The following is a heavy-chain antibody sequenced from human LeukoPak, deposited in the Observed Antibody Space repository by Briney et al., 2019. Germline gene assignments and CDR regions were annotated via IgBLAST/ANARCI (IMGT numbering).Heavy chain of an antibody. CDR2: INTNTGNP. Sequence: ASVKVSCKASGYTFTSYAMNWVRQAPGQGLEWMGWINTNTGNPTYAQGFTGRFVFSLDTSVSTAYLQISSLKAEDTAVYHCARTRPSIAATTWGWDYWGQGTLVTVSS. V-gene: IGHV7-4-1*02. J-gene: IGHJ4*02. D-gene: IGHD5-12*01. CDR1: GYTFTSYA. CDR3: ARTRPSIAATTWGWDY.